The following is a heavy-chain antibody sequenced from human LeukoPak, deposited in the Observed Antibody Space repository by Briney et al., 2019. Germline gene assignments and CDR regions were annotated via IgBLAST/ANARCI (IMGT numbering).Heavy chain of an antibody. CDR2: IYTSGST. V-gene: IGHV4-4*07. Sequence: SETLSLTCTVSGGSISSYYWSWIRQPAGKGLEWIGRIYTSGSTNYNPSLKSRVTMSVDTSKNQFSLKLSSVTAADTAVYYCARVWYYYDSIGYYYWGQGTLVTVSS. CDR3: ARVWYYYDSIGYYY. CDR1: GGSISSYY. D-gene: IGHD3-22*01. J-gene: IGHJ4*02.